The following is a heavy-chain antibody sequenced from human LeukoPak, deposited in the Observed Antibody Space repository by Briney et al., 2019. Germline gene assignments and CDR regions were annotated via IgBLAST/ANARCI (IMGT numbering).Heavy chain of an antibody. J-gene: IGHJ6*03. CDR1: GGTFSSYA. Sequence: SVKVSCKASGGTFSSYAISWVRQAPGQGLEWMGGIIPIFGTANYAQKFQGRVTITADESTNTSYMELSSLRSEDTAVYYCARLIGSGVYYYMDVWGKGTTVTVSS. CDR2: IIPIFGTA. D-gene: IGHD2-15*01. CDR3: ARLIGSGVYYYMDV. V-gene: IGHV1-69*13.